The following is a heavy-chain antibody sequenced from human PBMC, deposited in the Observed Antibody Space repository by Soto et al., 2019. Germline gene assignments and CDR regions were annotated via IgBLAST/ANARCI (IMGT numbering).Heavy chain of an antibody. D-gene: IGHD1-26*01. J-gene: IGHJ6*02. CDR3: TRVGGSVSGMDV. Sequence: PGGSLRLSCAASGFTFRNYGMNWVRQAPGKGLEWVSHIGIGSSTKYYADSVKGRFTISRDNAKNSLYLQMNSLRAEDTAVYYCTRVGGSVSGMDVWGQGTTVTVSS. V-gene: IGHV3-48*01. CDR1: GFTFRNYG. CDR2: IGIGSSTK.